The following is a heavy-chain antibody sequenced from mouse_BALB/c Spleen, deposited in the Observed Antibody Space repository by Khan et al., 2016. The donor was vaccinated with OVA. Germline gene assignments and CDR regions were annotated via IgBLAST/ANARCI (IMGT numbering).Heavy chain of an antibody. CDR3: TRGLFDV. CDR1: GYTFTDYY. V-gene: IGHV1-26*01. J-gene: IGHJ1*01. CDR2: INPNNGDT. Sequence: EVQLQQSGPELVKPGASVKMSCKVSGYTFTDYYMKWLKQSHGKSLEWIGDINPNNGDTFYNQKFKDKATLTVVKSSSTAYMQLNSLTSEDSAVYYCTRGLFDVWGAGTTVTVSS.